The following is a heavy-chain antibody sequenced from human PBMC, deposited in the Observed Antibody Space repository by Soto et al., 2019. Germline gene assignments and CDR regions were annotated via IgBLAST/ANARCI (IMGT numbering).Heavy chain of an antibody. Sequence: QITLKESGPTLVKPTQTLTLTCTFSGFSLTSSGVGVGWIRQPPGKAPEWLALIYWDGDTRYSPSLKSRLTITGDTSKHQVVLTMTNMEPVDTGTYFCTHNTGSAALYWGQGTLVTVSS. J-gene: IGHJ4*02. D-gene: IGHD6-25*01. CDR2: IYWDGDT. V-gene: IGHV2-5*02. CDR1: GFSLTSSGVG. CDR3: THNTGSAALY.